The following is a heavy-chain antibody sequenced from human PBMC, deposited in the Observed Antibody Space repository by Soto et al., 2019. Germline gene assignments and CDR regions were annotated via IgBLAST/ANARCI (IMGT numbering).Heavy chain of an antibody. V-gene: IGHV3-23*01. CDR2: ISGGDGSP. CDR3: AKWHTYNYDSLAFSGFDC. CDR1: GFTFSSYA. Sequence: LRLSCVASGFTFSSYAMTWVRQAPGKGLEWVSAISGGDGSPSYADSVKGRFTISRDNSKNTLYLHMNSLRADGTAAYYCAKWHTYNYDSLAFSGFDCWGQGTQVTVSS. J-gene: IGHJ4*02. D-gene: IGHD3-16*01.